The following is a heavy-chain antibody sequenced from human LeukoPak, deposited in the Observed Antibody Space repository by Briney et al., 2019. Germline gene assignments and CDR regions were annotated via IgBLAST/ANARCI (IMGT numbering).Heavy chain of an antibody. J-gene: IGHJ3*02. CDR3: ARGLVLATDDAFDI. D-gene: IGHD5-12*01. Sequence: SETLSLTCTVSGGSIRSYFWSWLRQPPGKGLEWIGYIWDTEITDYNPSLKSRVTISLDTSKNHFSLKLHPVTAADTALYFCARGLVLATDDAFDIWGQGTLVTVSS. CDR2: IWDTEIT. CDR1: GGSIRSYF. V-gene: IGHV4-59*01.